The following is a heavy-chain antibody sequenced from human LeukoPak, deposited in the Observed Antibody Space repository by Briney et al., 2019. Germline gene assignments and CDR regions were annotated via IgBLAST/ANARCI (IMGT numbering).Heavy chain of an antibody. V-gene: IGHV3-23*01. CDR1: GFTFSSHA. Sequence: PGGSLRLSCAASGFTFSSHAMSWVRQPPGKGLEWVSGISDSGGSTNYADSVKGRFTISRDNSKNTLYLQMNSLRAEDTAVYYCARDAQTWVYWGQGTLVTVSS. CDR2: ISDSGGST. CDR3: ARDAQTWVY. J-gene: IGHJ4*02.